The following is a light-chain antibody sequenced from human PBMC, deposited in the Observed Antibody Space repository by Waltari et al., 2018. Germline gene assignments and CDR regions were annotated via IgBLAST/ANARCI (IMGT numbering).Light chain of an antibody. Sequence: SSELTQDPAVSVALGPTVRITCQGDSLRSYYASWYQQKPGQAPVLVIYGKNNRPSGIPDRFSGSSSGNTASLTITGAQAEDEADYYCNSRDSSGNPNWVFGGGTKLTVL. J-gene: IGLJ3*02. CDR3: NSRDSSGNPNWV. CDR2: GKN. V-gene: IGLV3-19*01. CDR1: SLRSYY.